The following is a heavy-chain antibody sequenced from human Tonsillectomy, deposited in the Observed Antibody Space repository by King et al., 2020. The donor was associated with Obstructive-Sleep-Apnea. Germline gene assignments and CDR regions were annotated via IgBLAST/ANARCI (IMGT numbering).Heavy chain of an antibody. CDR3: ALDTLDDYGAFVDY. V-gene: IGHV3-48*01. CDR2: ISGRGNTI. D-gene: IGHD4-17*01. J-gene: IGHJ4*02. Sequence: VQLVESGGGLVQPGGSLRLSCAASRFPLTTYSMNWVRQAPGKGLEWVSYISGRGNTIYYADSVKGRFTISRDSAKNSLDLQMNSLRVEDTAVYYCALDTLDDYGAFVDYWGQGTLVTVSS. CDR1: RFPLTTYS.